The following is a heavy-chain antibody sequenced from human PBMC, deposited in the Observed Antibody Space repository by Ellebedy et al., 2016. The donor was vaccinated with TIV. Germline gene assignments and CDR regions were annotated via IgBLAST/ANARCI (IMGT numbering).Heavy chain of an antibody. D-gene: IGHD1-26*01. CDR3: ARDTPGTSYWYFDL. Sequence: AASVKVSCKASGYTFTDYGISWVRQAPGQGLEWMGWISVYNGNTNYAQKLQGRVTMTTDTSTSTVYMELRSLRSDDTAVYYCARDTPGTSYWYFDLWGRGTLVTVSS. V-gene: IGHV1-18*01. J-gene: IGHJ2*01. CDR2: ISVYNGNT. CDR1: GYTFTDYG.